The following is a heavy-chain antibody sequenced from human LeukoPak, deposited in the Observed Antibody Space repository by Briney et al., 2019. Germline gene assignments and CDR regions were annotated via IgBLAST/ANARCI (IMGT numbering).Heavy chain of an antibody. D-gene: IGHD3-22*01. CDR1: GGSISSYY. CDR2: IYYSGST. J-gene: IGHJ3*02. Sequence: TSETLSLTCTVSGGSISSYYWSWIRQPPGKGLEWIGYIYYSGSTYYNPSLKSRVTISVDTSKNQFSLKLSSVTAADTAVYYCARAIYYDSSGGAFDIWGQGTMVTVSS. CDR3: ARAIYYDSSGGAFDI. V-gene: IGHV4-59*08.